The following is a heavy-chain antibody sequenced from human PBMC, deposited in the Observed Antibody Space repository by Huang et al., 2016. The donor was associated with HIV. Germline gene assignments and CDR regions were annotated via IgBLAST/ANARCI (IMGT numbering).Heavy chain of an antibody. Sequence: EVQLVQSGAEVKKPGESLKISCKGSGFSFTNYWIGWVRQMPGKVLEWMGSVYPGDSDTTYSPSVRGQVTISADKSINTAYLQWNSLKASDSAMYYCARPLLGYSNGYYFDYWGQGTLVTVSS. J-gene: IGHJ4*02. CDR3: ARPLLGYSNGYYFDY. CDR2: VYPGDSDT. D-gene: IGHD5-18*01. V-gene: IGHV5-51*03. CDR1: GFSFTNYW.